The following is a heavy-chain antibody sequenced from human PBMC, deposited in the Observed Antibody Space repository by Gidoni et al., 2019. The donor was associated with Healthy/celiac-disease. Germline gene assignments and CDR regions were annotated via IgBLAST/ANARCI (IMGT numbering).Heavy chain of an antibody. Sequence: EVPLVESGGGLLQPGRSLRLSCSASGFTFADYDMHWVRQAPGQGLEVVSGISWNSGSIGYADSVKGRVTISRENAKNSLYLQMNSMRAEDTALYYCAKGLSSGIAVAGRDYWGQGTLVTVSS. J-gene: IGHJ4*02. CDR1: GFTFADYD. D-gene: IGHD6-19*01. CDR2: ISWNSGSI. CDR3: AKGLSSGIAVAGRDY. V-gene: IGHV3-9*01.